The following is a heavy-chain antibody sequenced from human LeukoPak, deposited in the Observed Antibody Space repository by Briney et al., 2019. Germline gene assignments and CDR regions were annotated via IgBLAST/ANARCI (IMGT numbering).Heavy chain of an antibody. Sequence: GGSLRLSWAAAGFTFSSYAMHWVRQAPGKGLEWVAVISYDGSNKYYADSVKGRFTISRDNSKNTLYLQMNSLRAEDTAVYYCARGRIGGPDAFDIWGQGTMVTVSS. J-gene: IGHJ3*02. D-gene: IGHD4-23*01. CDR2: ISYDGSNK. CDR3: ARGRIGGPDAFDI. CDR1: GFTFSSYA. V-gene: IGHV3-30-3*01.